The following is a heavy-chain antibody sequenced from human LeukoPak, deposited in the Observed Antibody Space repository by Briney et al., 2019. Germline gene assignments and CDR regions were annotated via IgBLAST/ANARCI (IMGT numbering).Heavy chain of an antibody. CDR2: IYYTGST. Sequence: SQTLSLTCTVSGGSISGYYWSWIRQPPGKGLEWIGYIYYTGSTNYNPSLKSRVTISVDTSKNQFSLKLTSVTAADTAVYYCARTTVTPPDYYYYGMDVWGQGTTVTVSS. V-gene: IGHV4-59*01. CDR1: GGSISGYY. CDR3: ARTTVTPPDYYYYGMDV. J-gene: IGHJ6*02. D-gene: IGHD4-17*01.